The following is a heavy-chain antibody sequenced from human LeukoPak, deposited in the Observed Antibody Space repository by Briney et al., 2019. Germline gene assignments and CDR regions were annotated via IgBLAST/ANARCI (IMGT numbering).Heavy chain of an antibody. CDR1: GDSIRSGTYY. J-gene: IGHJ5*02. D-gene: IGHD6-6*01. CDR2: IWNSGST. V-gene: IGHV4-31*03. Sequence: SETLSLTCSVSGDSIRSGTYYSTWISQHPENGLGWIGYIWNSGSTNYNPALKSRVTISVDTSKNQFSLKLTSVTAADTAIYYCARDVSSMFPNWFDPWGQGILVIVSS. CDR3: ARDVSSMFPNWFDP.